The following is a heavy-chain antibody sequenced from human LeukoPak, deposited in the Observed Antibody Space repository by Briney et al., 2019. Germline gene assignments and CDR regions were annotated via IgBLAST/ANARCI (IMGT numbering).Heavy chain of an antibody. V-gene: IGHV4-38-2*01. Sequence: SETLSLTCAVSGYSISSGYCWGWIRQPPGRGLEWIGSIYHSGSTYYNPSLKSRVTISVDTSKNQFYLQLSSVTAADTAVYYCARVATTTNTPQRPFDYGGQGTLVTVSS. CDR3: ARVATTTNTPQRPFDY. J-gene: IGHJ4*02. CDR1: GYSISSGYC. D-gene: IGHD5-12*01. CDR2: IYHSGST.